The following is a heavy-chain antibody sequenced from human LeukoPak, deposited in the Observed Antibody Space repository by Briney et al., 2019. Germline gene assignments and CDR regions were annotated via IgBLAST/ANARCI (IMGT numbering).Heavy chain of an antibody. J-gene: IGHJ5*02. V-gene: IGHV4-34*01. Sequence: SETLSLTCAAYGGSFSGYYWSWIRQPPGKGLEWIGEINHSGSTNYNPSLKSRATISVDTSKNQFSLKLSAVTAADTAVYYCASLRSGSYYFDPWGQGRLVTVSS. CDR1: GGSFSGYY. CDR2: INHSGST. D-gene: IGHD1-26*01. CDR3: ASLRSGSYYFDP.